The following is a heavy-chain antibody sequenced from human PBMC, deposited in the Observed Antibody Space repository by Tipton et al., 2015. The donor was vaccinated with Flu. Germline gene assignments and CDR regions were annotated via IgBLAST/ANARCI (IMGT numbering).Heavy chain of an antibody. CDR2: IHRSGST. Sequence: TLSLTCSVSGDSIGSRYFWGWIRQPPGKGLEWIGNIHRSGSTYYNPSLKSRVAISVDTSKTQFSLKLSSVTAADTAVYYCARLTYYYGSGTSDYWGQGTLVTVSS. D-gene: IGHD3-10*01. CDR3: ARLTYYYGSGTSDY. CDR1: GDSIGSRYF. J-gene: IGHJ4*02. V-gene: IGHV4-38-2*01.